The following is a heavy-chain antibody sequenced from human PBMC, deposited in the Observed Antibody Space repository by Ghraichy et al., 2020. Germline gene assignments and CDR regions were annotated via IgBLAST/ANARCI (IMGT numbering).Heavy chain of an antibody. D-gene: IGHD1-26*01. J-gene: IGHJ4*02. CDR1: GFAFSTYW. CDR3: ARDGVGRPFDY. CDR2: IYTDGSIT. Sequence: GGSLRLSCAASGFAFSTYWMHWVRQVPGKGLMWVSRIYTDGSITDYADSVKGRFTISRDNAKNTLYLQMNSLIAEDTAVYYCARDGVGRPFDYWGQGTLVTVSS. V-gene: IGHV3-74*01.